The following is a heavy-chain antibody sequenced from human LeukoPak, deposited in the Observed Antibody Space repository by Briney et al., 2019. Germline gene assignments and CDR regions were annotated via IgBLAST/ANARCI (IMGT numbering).Heavy chain of an antibody. CDR2: ISGSGGST. Sequence: GGSLRLSCAASGFTFSSFEMNWVRQAPGKGLEWVSAISGSGGSTYYADSVKGRFTISRDNSKNTLYPQMNSLRAEDTAVYYCAKSLGPHWNAYYFDYWGQGTLVTVSS. J-gene: IGHJ4*02. CDR3: AKSLGPHWNAYYFDY. D-gene: IGHD1-1*01. CDR1: GFTFSSFE. V-gene: IGHV3-23*01.